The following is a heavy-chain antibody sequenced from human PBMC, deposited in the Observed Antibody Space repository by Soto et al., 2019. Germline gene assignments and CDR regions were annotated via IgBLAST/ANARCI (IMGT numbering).Heavy chain of an antibody. CDR3: ARQYYYDSSGYYYYAFDI. V-gene: IGHV5-51*01. CDR1: GYIFTSYS. J-gene: IGHJ3*02. CDR2: IYPGDSDT. Sequence: GEALKISCNGSGYIFTSYSIGWVRQLPGKGLEWMGIIYPGDSDTRYSPSFQGQVTISADKSISPAYLQWSRLKASDTAMYYCARQYYYDSSGYYYYAFDIWGQGTMVTVSS. D-gene: IGHD3-22*01.